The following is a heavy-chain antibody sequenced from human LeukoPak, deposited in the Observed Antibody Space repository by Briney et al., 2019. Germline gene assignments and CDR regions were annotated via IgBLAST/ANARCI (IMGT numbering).Heavy chain of an antibody. J-gene: IGHJ4*02. V-gene: IGHV1-24*01. Sequence: GASVKFSCKVSGYTLTELSMHWVRQAPGKGLEWMGGFDPEDGETIYAQKFQGRVTMTEDTSTDTAYMELSSLRSEDTAVYYCATSQPYCSSTSCYLLDYWGQGTLVTVSS. CDR2: FDPEDGET. CDR1: GYTLTELS. CDR3: ATSQPYCSSTSCYLLDY. D-gene: IGHD2-2*01.